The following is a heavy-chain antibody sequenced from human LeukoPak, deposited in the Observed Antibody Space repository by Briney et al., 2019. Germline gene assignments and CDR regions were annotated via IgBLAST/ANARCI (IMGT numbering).Heavy chain of an antibody. V-gene: IGHV4-31*03. Sequence: SQTLSLTCTVSGGSISSGGYYWSWIRQHPGKGLEWIGYIYYSGSTYYNPSLKSRVTISVDTSKNQFSLKLSSVTAADTAVYYCARDLLNEGNHLDYWGQGTLVTVSS. CDR2: IYYSGST. D-gene: IGHD4-23*01. CDR3: ARDLLNEGNHLDY. J-gene: IGHJ4*02. CDR1: GGSISSGGYY.